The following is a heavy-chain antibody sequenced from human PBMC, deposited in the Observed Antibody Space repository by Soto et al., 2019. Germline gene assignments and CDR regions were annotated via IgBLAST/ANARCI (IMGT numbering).Heavy chain of an antibody. CDR2: IYHSGST. D-gene: IGHD1-26*01. Sequence: QVQLQESGPGLVKPSGTLSLTCAVSGGSISSSNWWSWVRQPPGKGLEWIGEIYHSGSTNYNPSLKSRVTXSXDXXKNQSSLKLSSVTAADTAVYYCARVSGSYYYGMDVWGQGTTVTVSS. CDR1: GGSISSSNW. V-gene: IGHV4-4*02. CDR3: ARVSGSYYYGMDV. J-gene: IGHJ6*02.